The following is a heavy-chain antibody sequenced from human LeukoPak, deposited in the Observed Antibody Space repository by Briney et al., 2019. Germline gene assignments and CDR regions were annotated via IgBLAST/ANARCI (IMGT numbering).Heavy chain of an antibody. CDR3: ARRGYSSSWYWFDP. J-gene: IGHJ5*02. Sequence: PSETLSLTCTVSGGSISSYYWSWIRLPPGKGLEWIGYIYYSGSTNYNPSLKSRVTISVDTSKNQFSLKLSSVTAADTAVYYCARRGYSSSWYWFDPWGQGTLVTVSS. CDR1: GGSISSYY. V-gene: IGHV4-59*08. D-gene: IGHD6-13*01. CDR2: IYYSGST.